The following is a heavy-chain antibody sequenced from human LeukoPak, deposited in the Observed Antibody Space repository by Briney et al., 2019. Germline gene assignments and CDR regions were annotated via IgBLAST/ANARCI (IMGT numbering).Heavy chain of an antibody. J-gene: IGHJ4*02. D-gene: IGHD6-13*01. CDR2: IYNSGST. Sequence: SKTLSLTCTVSGGSVSSYYWSCIRQPPGKGLEWIGYIYNSGSTNYNPSLKSRVTTSLDTSKNQFSLKLSSVTAADTAVYYCARGASYTSTSYFFDYWGQGTLVTVSS. CDR1: GGSVSSYY. V-gene: IGHV4-59*02. CDR3: ARGASYTSTSYFFDY.